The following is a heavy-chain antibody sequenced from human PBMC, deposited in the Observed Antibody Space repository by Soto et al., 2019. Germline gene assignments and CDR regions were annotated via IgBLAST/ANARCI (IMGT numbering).Heavy chain of an antibody. Sequence: ASVKVSCKASGYTFTSYGISWVRQAPGQGLEWKGWISAYNGNTNYAQKLQGRVTITTDTSTSTAYMELRSLRSDDTAVYYCARGHWIQKNYGMDVWGQGTTVTVSS. CDR3: ARGHWIQKNYGMDV. CDR1: GYTFTSYG. CDR2: ISAYNGNT. D-gene: IGHD1-1*01. V-gene: IGHV1-18*01. J-gene: IGHJ6*02.